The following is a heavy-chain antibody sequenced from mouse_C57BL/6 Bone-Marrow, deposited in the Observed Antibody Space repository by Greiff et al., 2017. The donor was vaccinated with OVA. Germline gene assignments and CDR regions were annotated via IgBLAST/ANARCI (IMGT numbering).Heavy chain of an antibody. D-gene: IGHD1-1*01. CDR3: ARDYYSSSDEDY. Sequence: QVQLQQSGAELARPGASVKLFCKASGYTFTSYGISWVKQRTGPGLEWIGEIYSRSGNTYYNEKFTGKATLTADKSTSTAYMELHSLTSEDSAVYVCARDYYSSSDEDYWGQGTTLTVSS. CDR1: GYTFTSYG. J-gene: IGHJ2*01. V-gene: IGHV1-81*01. CDR2: IYSRSGNT.